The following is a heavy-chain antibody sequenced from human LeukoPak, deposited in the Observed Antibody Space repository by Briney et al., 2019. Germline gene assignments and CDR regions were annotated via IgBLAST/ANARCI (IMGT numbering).Heavy chain of an antibody. CDR3: AREGTPGPTITWFDP. J-gene: IGHJ5*02. CDR1: VGSISSYY. V-gene: IGHV4-59*01. Sequence: WETLSLTCTVSVGSISSYYWSWIRQPPGKGREGMGYISYRGSTNFNPSRKSRVTISVATSKTQFSLELSSVTAADTAAYHCAREGTPGPTITWFDPWGQGTLVTVSS. CDR2: ISYRGST. D-gene: IGHD1-1*01.